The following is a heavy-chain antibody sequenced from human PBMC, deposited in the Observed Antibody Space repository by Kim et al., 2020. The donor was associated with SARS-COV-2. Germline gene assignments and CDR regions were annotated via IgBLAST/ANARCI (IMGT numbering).Heavy chain of an antibody. Sequence: GGSLRLSCAASGFTFSSYAMSWVRQAPGKGLEWVSAICGSGGSTYYADSVKGRFTISRDNSKNTLYLQMNSLRAEDTAVYYCAKGGRGFVLRFLEWWPFDSWGEGTLVSLSP. J-gene: IGHJ4*02. V-gene: IGHV3-23*01. D-gene: IGHD3-3*01. CDR3: AKGGRGFVLRFLEWWPFDS. CDR2: ICGSGGST. CDR1: GFTFSSYA.